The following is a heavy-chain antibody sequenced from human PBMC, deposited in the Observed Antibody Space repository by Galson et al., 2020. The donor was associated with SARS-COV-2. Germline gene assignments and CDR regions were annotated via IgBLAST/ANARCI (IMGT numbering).Heavy chain of an antibody. V-gene: IGHV3-20*01. D-gene: IGHD2-21*02. Sequence: GGSLRLSCAASEFTFGDYGMSWVRQPPGKGLEWVSSIHWNGAGTAYADSVKGRFTISRDNAKNSLYLQMNTLRAEDTALYHCARGGVYCGGDCYAMDVWGQGTTVTVSS. CDR2: IHWNGAGT. CDR3: ARGGVYCGGDCYAMDV. J-gene: IGHJ6*02. CDR1: EFTFGDYG.